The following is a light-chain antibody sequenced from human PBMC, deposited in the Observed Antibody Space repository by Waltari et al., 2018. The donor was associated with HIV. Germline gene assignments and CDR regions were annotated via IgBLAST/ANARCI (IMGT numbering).Light chain of an antibody. J-gene: IGLJ2*01. CDR3: CSYAGSSTLV. V-gene: IGLV2-23*01. Sequence: QSALTQPASVSGSPGQSITISCTGTSSDVGSYNLISWYQQHPGTAPKLMIYEGSKRPSVVSIPFSGSKSGNTASLTSSGLQAEDEADYYCCSYAGSSTLVFGGGTKLTVL. CDR1: SSDVGSYNL. CDR2: EGS.